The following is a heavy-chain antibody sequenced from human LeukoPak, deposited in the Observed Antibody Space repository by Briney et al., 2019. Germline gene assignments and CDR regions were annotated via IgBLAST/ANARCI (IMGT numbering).Heavy chain of an antibody. J-gene: IGHJ4*02. CDR3: AGDPGSSLNPRYYFDS. CDR2: ISSSGSTI. Sequence: PGGSLRLSCAASGFTFSSYEMNWVRQAPGKGLEWVSSISSSGSTIYYADSVKGRFTISRDNAKNSLYLHMNSRRAEDTAVYYCAGDPGSSLNPRYYFDSWGQGTLVTVSS. V-gene: IGHV3-48*03. D-gene: IGHD1-26*01. CDR1: GFTFSSYE.